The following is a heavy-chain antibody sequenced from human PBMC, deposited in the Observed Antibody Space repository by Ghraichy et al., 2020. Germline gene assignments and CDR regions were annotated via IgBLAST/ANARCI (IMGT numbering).Heavy chain of an antibody. V-gene: IGHV3-11*01. CDR1: GFTFSDYY. CDR3: ARELFDYGMDV. J-gene: IGHJ6*02. CDR2: ISSGGHTI. D-gene: IGHD3-10*01. Sequence: GGSLRLSCAASGFTFSDYYMNWIREAPGKGLEWVSYISSGGHTIYYADSVKGRFTISRDNAKNSLFLQMNSLRAEDTAVYYCARELFDYGMDVWGQGTTVTVSS.